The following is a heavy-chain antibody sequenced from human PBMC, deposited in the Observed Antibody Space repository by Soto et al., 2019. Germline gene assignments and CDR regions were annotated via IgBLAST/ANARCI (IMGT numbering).Heavy chain of an antibody. J-gene: IGHJ6*02. CDR3: VRGVSRVRLYYYYYGMDV. D-gene: IGHD6-13*01. CDR2: INHSGST. V-gene: IGHV4-34*01. CDR1: GGSFSGYY. Sequence: SETLSLTCAVYGGSFSGYYWSWIRQPPGKGLEWIGEINHSGSTNYNPSLKSRVTISVDTSKNQFSLKLSSVTAADTAVYYCVRGVSRVRLYYYYYGMDVWGQGTTVTVSS.